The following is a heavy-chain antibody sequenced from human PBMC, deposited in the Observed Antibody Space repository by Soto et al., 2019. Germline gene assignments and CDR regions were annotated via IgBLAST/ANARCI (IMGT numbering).Heavy chain of an antibody. D-gene: IGHD6-19*01. V-gene: IGHV3-30-3*01. CDR3: ARGASITVAGTSFDY. CDR2: ISFDGSYK. CDR1: GFTFSSHS. Sequence: QVQLVESGGGVAQPGRSLRLSCAASGFTFSSHSMHWVRQAPGTGLEWVAGISFDGSYKYYADSVKGRFTISRDNSKNTLYLKMNSLRAEDTAVYYCARGASITVAGTSFDYWGQGTLVTVSS. J-gene: IGHJ4*02.